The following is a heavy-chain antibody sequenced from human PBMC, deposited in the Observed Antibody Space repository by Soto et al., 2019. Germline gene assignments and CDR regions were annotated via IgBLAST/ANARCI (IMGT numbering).Heavy chain of an antibody. Sequence: AGGSLRLSCAASGFTFSDYEMKWVRQPPGKGLEWVSYTGTSGTVIYYADSMKGRFTTFRDNAKNSLYLQMNSLRGEDTAIYYCAREELNCGGDCFVYWGQGTLVTVSS. CDR3: AREELNCGGDCFVY. CDR1: GFTFSDYE. CDR2: TGTSGTVI. V-gene: IGHV3-48*03. J-gene: IGHJ4*02. D-gene: IGHD2-21*01.